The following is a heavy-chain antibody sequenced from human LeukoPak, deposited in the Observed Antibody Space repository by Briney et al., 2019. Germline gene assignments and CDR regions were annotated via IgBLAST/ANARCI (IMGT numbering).Heavy chain of an antibody. V-gene: IGHV3-21*01. CDR3: ARGFRSADRRFDY. Sequence: KPGGSLRLSCAASGFTFSSYSMNWVRQAPGKGLEWVSSISSSSSYIYYADSVKGRFTISRDNAKNSLYLQMNSLRAEDTAVYYCARGFRSADRRFDYWGLGTLVTVSS. J-gene: IGHJ4*02. CDR2: ISSSSSYI. CDR1: GFTFSSYS. D-gene: IGHD3-3*01.